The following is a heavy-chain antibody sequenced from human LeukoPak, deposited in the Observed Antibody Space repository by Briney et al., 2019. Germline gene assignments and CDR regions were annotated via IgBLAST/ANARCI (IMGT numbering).Heavy chain of an antibody. J-gene: IGHJ5*02. CDR3: ARDARGAYDFWSGSSHNWFDP. CDR1: GVSISSSSYY. CDR2: IHYSGQS. Sequence: SETLSLTCTVSGVSISSSSYYWGWIRRPPGKGLEYIGSIHYSGQSYYTPSLKSRVTLSVDTSKNQFSLQLSFVTAADTAVYYCARDARGAYDFWSGSSHNWFDPWGQGTLVTVSS. V-gene: IGHV4-39*02. D-gene: IGHD3-3*01.